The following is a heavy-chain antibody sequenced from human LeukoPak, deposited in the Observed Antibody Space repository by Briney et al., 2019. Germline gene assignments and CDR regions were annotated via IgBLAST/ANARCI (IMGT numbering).Heavy chain of an antibody. CDR2: INQDGSEK. J-gene: IGHJ4*02. D-gene: IGHD1-26*01. CDR1: GFTFRSYW. CDR3: ANAYSGSSDC. V-gene: IGHV3-7*01. Sequence: GGFLRLSCAASGFTFRSYWMSWVRQAPGKGLEWVANINQDGSEKYYVDSVKGRFTISRDNAEDSLYLQMNSLRVEDTAVYYCANAYSGSSDCWGQGTLVTVSS.